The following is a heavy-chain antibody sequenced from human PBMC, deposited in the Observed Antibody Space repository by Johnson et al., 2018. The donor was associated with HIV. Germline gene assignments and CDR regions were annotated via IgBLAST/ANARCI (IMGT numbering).Heavy chain of an antibody. CDR2: IGTAGDT. Sequence: VQLVESGGGLVQPGGSLRLSCAASGFTFSSYDMHWVRQCTGKGLEWVSAIGTAGDTYYPGSVKGRFTISRENAKNSLYLQMNSLRAGDTAMYYCARANWPGSAFNIWGQGTMVIVSS. V-gene: IGHV3-13*01. CDR3: ARANWPGSAFNI. CDR1: GFTFSSYD. D-gene: IGHD1-1*01. J-gene: IGHJ3*02.